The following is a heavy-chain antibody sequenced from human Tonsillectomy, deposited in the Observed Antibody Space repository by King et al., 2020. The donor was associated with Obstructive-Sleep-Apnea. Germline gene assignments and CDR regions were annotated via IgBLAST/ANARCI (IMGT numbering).Heavy chain of an antibody. CDR1: GGSISSYY. D-gene: IGHD5-18*01. J-gene: IGHJ4*02. CDR2: IYYSGNT. CDR3: ATQGYSYGPFDY. Sequence: VQLQESGPGLVKPSETLSLSCTVSGGSISSYYWSWIRQPPGKGLEWIGYIYYSGNTNYSPSLKSRVTISADTSKNQFSLRLSSVTAADTAVYYCATQGYSYGPFDYWGQGTLVTVSS. V-gene: IGHV4-59*01.